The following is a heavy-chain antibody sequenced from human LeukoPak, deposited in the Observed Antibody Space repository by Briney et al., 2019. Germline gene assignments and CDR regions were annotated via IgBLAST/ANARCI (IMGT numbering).Heavy chain of an antibody. CDR2: ISTNNGNT. J-gene: IGHJ4*02. D-gene: IGHD1-26*01. CDR3: ARGWELHD. V-gene: IGHV1-18*01. CDR1: GYTFTTYN. Sequence: ASVKVSCKASGYTFTTYNINWVRQAPGQGLEWMGWISTNNGNTNYAQNLQGRVTMTTDSSTSTAYMELRSLRSDDTAVYYCARGWELHDWGQGTLVTVSS.